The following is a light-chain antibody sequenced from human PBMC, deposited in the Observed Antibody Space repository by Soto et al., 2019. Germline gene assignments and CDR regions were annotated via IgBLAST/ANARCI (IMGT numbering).Light chain of an antibody. CDR1: SGHSSYS. Sequence: QSVLTQSPSASASLGASVKLTCTLSSGHSSYSIAWHQQQPEKGPRYLMNLNSDGSHNKGDGIPDRFSGSSSGAERYLTISSLQSEDEGDYYCQTWGTGIQVFGGGTKVTVL. V-gene: IGLV4-69*01. CDR2: LNSDGSH. J-gene: IGLJ3*02. CDR3: QTWGTGIQV.